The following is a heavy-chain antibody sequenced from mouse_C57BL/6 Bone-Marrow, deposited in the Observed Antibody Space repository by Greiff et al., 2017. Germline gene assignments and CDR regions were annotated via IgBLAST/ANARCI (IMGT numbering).Heavy chain of an antibody. CDR2: ISDGGSYT. Sequence: EVMLEESGGGLVKPGGSLKLSCEASGFTFSSYAMSWVRQTPEKRLEWVATISDGGSYTYYPDNVKGRNTISRDNAKNNLYLQMSHLKSEDTAMYYCARKGSNSAWFAYWGQGTLVTVSA. V-gene: IGHV5-4*03. CDR3: ARKGSNSAWFAY. D-gene: IGHD2-5*01. J-gene: IGHJ3*01. CDR1: GFTFSSYA.